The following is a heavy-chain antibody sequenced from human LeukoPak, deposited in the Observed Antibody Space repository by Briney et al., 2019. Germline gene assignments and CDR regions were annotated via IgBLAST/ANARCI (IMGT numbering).Heavy chain of an antibody. J-gene: IGHJ4*02. CDR1: GFTFSSYA. CDR2: ISYDGSNK. V-gene: IGHV3-30-3*01. CDR3: ARDSREKYYDILTGYYSY. D-gene: IGHD3-9*01. Sequence: GGSLRLSCAASGFTFSSYAMHWVRQAPGKGLEWVAVISYDGSNKYYADSVKGRFTISRDNSKNTLYLQMNSLRAEDTAVCYCARDSREKYYDILTGYYSYWGQGTLVTVSS.